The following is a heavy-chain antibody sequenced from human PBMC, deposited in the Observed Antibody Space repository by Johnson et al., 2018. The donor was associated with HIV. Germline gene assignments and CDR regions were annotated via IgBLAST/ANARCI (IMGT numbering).Heavy chain of an antibody. Sequence: VQLVESGGGLVQPGGSLRLSCAASGFTFSSYDMHWVRQATGKGLEWVSAIGTAGDTYYPGSVKGRFTISSENAKNSLYLQMNSLRAGDTAVYYCARDNGEDAFDIWGQGTMVTVSS. CDR1: GFTFSSYD. J-gene: IGHJ3*02. D-gene: IGHD4-17*01. V-gene: IGHV3-13*01. CDR2: IGTAGDT. CDR3: ARDNGEDAFDI.